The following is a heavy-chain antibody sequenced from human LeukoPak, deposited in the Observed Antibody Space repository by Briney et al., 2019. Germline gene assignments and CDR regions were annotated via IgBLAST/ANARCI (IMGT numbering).Heavy chain of an antibody. J-gene: IGHJ6*04. D-gene: IGHD2-21*02. V-gene: IGHV3-53*01. CDR3: ARDREVVTAKAQMDV. CDR2: IYQDGNT. CDR1: GLTVSTNH. Sequence: PGGSLTLSCAVSGLTVSTNHMSWVRQAPGKGLEWVSVIYQDGNTYYTDSVKGRFTISRDNSKNTLFLQMNSLRAEDTAMYYCARDREVVTAKAQMDVWGKGTTVTVSS.